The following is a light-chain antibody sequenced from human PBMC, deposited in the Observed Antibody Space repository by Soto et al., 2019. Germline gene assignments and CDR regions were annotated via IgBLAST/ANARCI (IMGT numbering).Light chain of an antibody. CDR1: QSIANS. CDR2: GAS. V-gene: IGKV3-20*01. J-gene: IGKJ1*01. CDR3: QQYGGSPRT. Sequence: EIVLTQSPGTLSLSPGERASLSCRASQSIANSLAWYQQKPGQAPRLLIFGASNRATGIPDRFSGSGSGTDFTLPISRLEPEDFAVYPCQQYGGSPRTFGQGTKVE.